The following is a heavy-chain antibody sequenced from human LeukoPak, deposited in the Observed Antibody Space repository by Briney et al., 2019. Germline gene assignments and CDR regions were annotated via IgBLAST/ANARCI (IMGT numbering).Heavy chain of an antibody. CDR1: GFTFDDYT. CDR2: ISWDGGST. CDR3: AKDLRLYSYGYGPFDY. Sequence: GGSLRLSCAASGFTFDDYTMHWVRQAPGKGLEWVSLISWDGGSTYYADSVKGRFTISRDNSKNSLYLQMNSLRTEDTALYYCAKDLRLYSYGYGPFDYWGQGTLVTVSS. D-gene: IGHD5-18*01. J-gene: IGHJ4*02. V-gene: IGHV3-43*01.